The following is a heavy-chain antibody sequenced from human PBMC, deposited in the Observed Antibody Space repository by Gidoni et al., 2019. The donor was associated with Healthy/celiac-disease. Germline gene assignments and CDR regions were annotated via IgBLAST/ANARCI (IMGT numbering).Heavy chain of an antibody. J-gene: IGHJ6*03. D-gene: IGHD2-21*02. Sequence: QVQLQESGPGLVKPSETLSLTCTVSGGSVSSGSYSWSWIRQPPGKGLEWIGYIYYSGSTNYNPSLKSRVTISVDTSKNQFSLKLSSVTAADTAVYYCARLYCGGDCYYYYYYYMDVWGKGTTVTVSS. CDR2: IYYSGST. CDR1: GGSVSSGSYS. CDR3: ARLYCGGDCYYYYYYYMDV. V-gene: IGHV4-61*01.